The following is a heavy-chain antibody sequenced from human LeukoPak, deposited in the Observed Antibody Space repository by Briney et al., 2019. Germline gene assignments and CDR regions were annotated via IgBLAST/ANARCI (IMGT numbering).Heavy chain of an antibody. CDR1: GGSITNYY. Sequence: SETLSLTCTVPGGSITNYYWSWIRQPPEKGLEWIGYIHFSGSSNYNPSLKSRVSMSVDTSKNQFSLKLSSVTAADTAVYYCARHVRSGYNLLDYWGQGTLVTVSS. V-gene: IGHV4-59*08. D-gene: IGHD5-24*01. J-gene: IGHJ4*02. CDR3: ARHVRSGYNLLDY. CDR2: IHFSGSS.